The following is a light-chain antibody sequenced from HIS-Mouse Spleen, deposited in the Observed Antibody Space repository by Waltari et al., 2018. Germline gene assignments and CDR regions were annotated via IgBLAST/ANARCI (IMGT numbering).Light chain of an antibody. CDR1: SLRSYY. Sequence: SYELTQDPAVSVALGQTVRITCQGDSLRSYYASWYQQKPGQAPVLVIYGKNNRPSGIPDRFSGSSSGNTASLTSTGAQAEDEADYYCNSRDSSGNHWVFGGGTKLTVL. V-gene: IGLV3-19*01. J-gene: IGLJ3*02. CDR2: GKN. CDR3: NSRDSSGNHWV.